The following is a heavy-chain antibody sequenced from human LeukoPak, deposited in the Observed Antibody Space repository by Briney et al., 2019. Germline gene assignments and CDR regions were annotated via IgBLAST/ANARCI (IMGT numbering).Heavy chain of an antibody. CDR1: GFTFSSYA. CDR2: ISYDGSNK. CDR3: ARAVLLWFGELFGGADY. Sequence: GGTLRLSCAASGFTFSSYAMHWVRQAPGKGLEGVAVISYDGSNKYYADSVKGRFTISRDNSKNTLYLQMNSLRAEDTAVYYCARAVLLWFGELFGGADYWGQGTLVTVSS. V-gene: IGHV3-30-3*01. D-gene: IGHD3-10*01. J-gene: IGHJ4*02.